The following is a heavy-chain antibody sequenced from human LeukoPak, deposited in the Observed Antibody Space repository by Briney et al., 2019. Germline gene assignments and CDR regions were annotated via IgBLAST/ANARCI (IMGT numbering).Heavy chain of an antibody. CDR1: GFTLSSYS. CDR2: ISSSSSTI. CDR3: ARGDGYNDDNWFDP. D-gene: IGHD5-24*01. V-gene: IGHV3-48*01. Sequence: GGSLRLSCAASGFTLSSYSMNWVRQAPGKGLEWVSYISSSSSTIYYADSVKGRFTISRHNSKNTLYLQMNSLRAEDTAVYYCARGDGYNDDNWFDPWGQGTLVTVSS. J-gene: IGHJ5*02.